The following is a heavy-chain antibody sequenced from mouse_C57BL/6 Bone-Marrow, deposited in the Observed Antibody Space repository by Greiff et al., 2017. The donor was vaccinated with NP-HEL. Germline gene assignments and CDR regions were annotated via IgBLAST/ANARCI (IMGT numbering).Heavy chain of an antibody. D-gene: IGHD1-1*01. CDR3: AKSSYGYFDV. CDR1: GFSLTSYG. J-gene: IGHJ1*03. Sequence: QVQLKESGPGLVAPSQSLSITCTVSGFSLTSYGVSWVRQPPGKGLEWLGVIWGEGSTNYHSALISRLSISKDNSKSQVFLKLNSLHTDDTATYCCAKSSYGYFDVWGTGTTVTVSS. V-gene: IGHV2-3*01. CDR2: IWGEGST.